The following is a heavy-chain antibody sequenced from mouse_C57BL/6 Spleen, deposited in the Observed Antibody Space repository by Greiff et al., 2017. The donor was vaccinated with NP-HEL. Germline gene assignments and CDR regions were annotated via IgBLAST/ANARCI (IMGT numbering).Heavy chain of an antibody. D-gene: IGHD1-1*01. CDR2: IDPETGGT. V-gene: IGHV1-15*01. Sequence: QVQLQQSGAELVRPGASVTLSCKASGYTFTDYEMHWVKQTPVHGLEWIGAIDPETGGTAYNQKFKGKAILTADKSSSTAYMELRSLTSEDSAVYYCTRASTTVVAPDYFDYWGQGTTLTVSS. CDR3: TRASTTVVAPDYFDY. J-gene: IGHJ2*01. CDR1: GYTFTDYE.